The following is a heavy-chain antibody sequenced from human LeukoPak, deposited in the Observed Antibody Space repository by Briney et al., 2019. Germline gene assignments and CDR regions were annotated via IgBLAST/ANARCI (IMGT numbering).Heavy chain of an antibody. CDR1: GFTFSSYA. V-gene: IGHV3-30-3*01. D-gene: IGHD6-19*01. J-gene: IGHJ4*02. CDR2: ISYDGSNK. CDR3: ARGAVAAYFDY. Sequence: GRSLRLSCAASGFTFSSYAMHWVRQAPGKGLEWVAVISYDGSNKYYADSVKGRFTISRDNSKNTLYLQMNSLRAEDTAVYYCARGAVAAYFDYWGQGTLVTVSS.